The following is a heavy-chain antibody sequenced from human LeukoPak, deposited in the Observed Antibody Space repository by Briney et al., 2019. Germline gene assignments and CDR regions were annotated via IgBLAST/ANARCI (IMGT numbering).Heavy chain of an antibody. V-gene: IGHV3-30*18. CDR2: ISYDGSNK. J-gene: IGHJ4*02. CDR1: GFTFSTYG. CDR3: AKDEGQRKGGAFDY. Sequence: PGRSLRLSCAASGFTFSTYGMHWVRQAPGKGLEWVAVISYDGSNKYYADSVKGRFTISRDNSKNTLYLQMNSLRAEDTAVYYRAKDEGQRKGGAFDYWGQGTLVTVSS. D-gene: IGHD2-2*01.